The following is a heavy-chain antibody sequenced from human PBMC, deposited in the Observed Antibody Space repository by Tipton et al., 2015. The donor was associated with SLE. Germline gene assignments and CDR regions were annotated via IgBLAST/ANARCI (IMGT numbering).Heavy chain of an antibody. CDR2: IKQDGSEK. D-gene: IGHD6-19*01. V-gene: IGHV3-7*01. CDR3: ARVRAVAAGPLDY. CDR1: GFTFSSYW. Sequence: GSLRLSCAASGFTFSSYWMSWVRQAPGKGLEWVANIKQDGSEKYYVDSVKGRFTISRDNAKNSLYLQMNSLRAEDTAVYYCARVRAVAAGPLDYWGQGTLVTVSS. J-gene: IGHJ4*02.